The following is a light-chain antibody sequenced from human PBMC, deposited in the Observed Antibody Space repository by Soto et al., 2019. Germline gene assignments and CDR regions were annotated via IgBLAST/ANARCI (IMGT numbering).Light chain of an antibody. Sequence: DIQMTQSPSSLSASVGDTVTITCRASQGISNYLAWYQQKPGQVPNLLIYAASTLQSGVPSRFSGSGSGTDFTLTISSQRPEDVANYYCQKYNNAPQTFGQGTKVEIK. CDR2: AAS. CDR1: QGISNY. J-gene: IGKJ1*01. V-gene: IGKV1-27*01. CDR3: QKYNNAPQT.